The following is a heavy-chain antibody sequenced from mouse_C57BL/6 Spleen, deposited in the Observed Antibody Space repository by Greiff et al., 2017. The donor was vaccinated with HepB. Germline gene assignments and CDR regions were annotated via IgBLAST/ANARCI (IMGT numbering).Heavy chain of an antibody. D-gene: IGHD2-5*01. CDR2: ISYDGSN. J-gene: IGHJ3*01. V-gene: IGHV3-6*01. CDR3: ARDYSNFFAY. CDR1: GYSITSGYY. Sequence: VQLQQSGPGLVKPSQSLSLTCSVTGYSITSGYYWNWIRQFPGNKLEWMGYISYDGSNNYNPSLKNSISITRDTSKNQFFLKLNSVTTEDTATYYCARDYSNFFAYWGQGTLVTVSA.